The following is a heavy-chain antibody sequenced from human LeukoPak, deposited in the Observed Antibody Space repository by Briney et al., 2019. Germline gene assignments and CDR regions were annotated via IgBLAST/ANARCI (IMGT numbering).Heavy chain of an antibody. CDR3: ARERRYCSGSSCSNWFDP. CDR2: ISDRSTYT. Sequence: GGSLRLSCAASGFTFSGFYMSWIRQTPGRGLEWVSYISDRSTYTNYADSVKGRFTISRDNAGNSLYLQMSSLRAEDTAVCYCARERRYCSGSSCSNWFDPWGQGTLVTVSS. J-gene: IGHJ5*02. D-gene: IGHD2-15*01. CDR1: GFTFSGFY. V-gene: IGHV3-11*06.